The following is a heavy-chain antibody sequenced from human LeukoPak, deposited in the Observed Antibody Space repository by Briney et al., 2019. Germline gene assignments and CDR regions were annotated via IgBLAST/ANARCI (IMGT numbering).Heavy chain of an antibody. V-gene: IGHV3-74*01. Sequence: GGSLRLSCTASGFTFSDYWMHWVRQAPGKGLVWVSRINSDGSSTSYADSAKGRLTTSRDNAKNTLYLQMNSLRVEDTAVYYCTRDENLAFDYWGQGTLVTVSS. CDR2: INSDGSST. J-gene: IGHJ4*02. CDR1: GFTFSDYW. CDR3: TRDENLAFDY.